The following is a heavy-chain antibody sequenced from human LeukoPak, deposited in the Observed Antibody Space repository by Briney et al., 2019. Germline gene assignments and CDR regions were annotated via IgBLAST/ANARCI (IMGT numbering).Heavy chain of an antibody. J-gene: IGHJ4*02. CDR2: INHSGST. Sequence: SETLSLTCGVYGGSFNYYYWTWIRQPPGKGLEWIGEINHSGSTDYNPSLKSRVTISVHTTKKQFSLKMTSVTAADTAVYYCARGGLISVRPGLDHRGQGTLVTVSS. CDR3: ARGGLISVRPGLDH. CDR1: GGSFNYYY. V-gene: IGHV4-34*01. D-gene: IGHD3-10*01.